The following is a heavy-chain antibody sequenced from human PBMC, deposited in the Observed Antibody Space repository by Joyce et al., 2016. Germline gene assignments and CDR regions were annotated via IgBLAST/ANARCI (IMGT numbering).Heavy chain of an antibody. Sequence: EVQLVESGGGLIKPGRSLRLSCTGSGFTFGDYAMCWFRQAPGKGLEWIGFLRSKDFGETTEYAASMKGRFTVSRDDSKSSAYLEMSSLRTEDTAVYYCARAYYGSGDYFDYWGQGTLVTVSS. D-gene: IGHD3-10*01. CDR1: GFTFGDYA. J-gene: IGHJ4*02. CDR2: LRSKDFGETT. CDR3: ARAYYGSGDYFDY. V-gene: IGHV3-49*05.